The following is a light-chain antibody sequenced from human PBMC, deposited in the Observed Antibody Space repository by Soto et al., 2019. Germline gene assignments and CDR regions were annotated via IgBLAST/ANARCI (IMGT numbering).Light chain of an antibody. CDR1: SSDVGGYTY. Sequence: QSALTQPPSASGSPGQSVTISCTGISSDVGGYTYVSWYQHHPGKAPKLIIYEVSKRPSGVPDRFSGSKSGITASLTVSGLQAEDGADYYCSSFTGSNKLLFGGGTKLTVL. CDR3: SSFTGSNKLL. J-gene: IGLJ2*01. V-gene: IGLV2-8*01. CDR2: EVS.